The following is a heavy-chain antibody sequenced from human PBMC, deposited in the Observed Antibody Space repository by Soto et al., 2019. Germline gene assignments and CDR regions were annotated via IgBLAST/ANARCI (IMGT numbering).Heavy chain of an antibody. Sequence: QVQLVESGGGVVQPGRSLRLSCAASGFTFSSYGMHWVRQAPGKGLEWVAVIWYDGSNKYYADSVKGRFTISRDNSKNTLYLQMNSLRAEDTAVYYCAREYVDTATFDDWGQGTLVTVSS. D-gene: IGHD5-18*01. V-gene: IGHV3-33*01. CDR3: AREYVDTATFDD. CDR1: GFTFSSYG. CDR2: IWYDGSNK. J-gene: IGHJ4*02.